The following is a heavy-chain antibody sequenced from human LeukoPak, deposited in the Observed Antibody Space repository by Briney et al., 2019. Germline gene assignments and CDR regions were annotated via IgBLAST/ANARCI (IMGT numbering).Heavy chain of an antibody. Sequence: PSETLSLTSTVSGGSISGYYWSWIRQPPGKGLEWIGYIYYSGSTNYNPSLKSRVTISVDRSKSQFSLKLSSVTAADTALYYCARSTGWYAFTWGQGILVTVSS. V-gene: IGHV4-59*01. CDR3: ARSTGWYAFT. J-gene: IGHJ4*02. CDR1: GGSISGYY. D-gene: IGHD6-19*01. CDR2: IYYSGST.